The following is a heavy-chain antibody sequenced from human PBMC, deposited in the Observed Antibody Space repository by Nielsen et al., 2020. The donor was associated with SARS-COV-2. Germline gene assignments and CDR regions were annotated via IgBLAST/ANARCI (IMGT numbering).Heavy chain of an antibody. CDR1: GYSFTSYW. V-gene: IGHV5-51*01. CDR3: ARHIRVPSLIAVAGGYYYGMDV. CDR2: IYPGDSDT. Sequence: GESLKISCKGSGYSFTSYWIGWVRQMPGKGLEWMGIIYPGDSDTRYSPSFQGQVTISADKSISTAYLQWSSLKASDTAMYYCARHIRVPSLIAVAGGYYYGMDVWGQGTTVTVSS. D-gene: IGHD6-19*01. J-gene: IGHJ6*02.